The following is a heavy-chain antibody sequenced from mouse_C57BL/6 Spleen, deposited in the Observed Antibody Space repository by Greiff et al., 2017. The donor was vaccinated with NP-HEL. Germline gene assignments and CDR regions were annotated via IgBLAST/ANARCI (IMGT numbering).Heavy chain of an antibody. CDR3: ARDLGNYVDWYFDV. D-gene: IGHD2-1*01. CDR1: GYSITSGYY. Sequence: EVQLQESGPGLVKPSQSLSLTCSVTGYSITSGYYWNWIRQFPGNKLEWMGYISYDGSNNYNPSLKNRISITRDTSKNQFFLKLNSVTTEDTATYYCARDLGNYVDWYFDVWGTGTTVTVSS. J-gene: IGHJ1*03. V-gene: IGHV3-6*01. CDR2: ISYDGSN.